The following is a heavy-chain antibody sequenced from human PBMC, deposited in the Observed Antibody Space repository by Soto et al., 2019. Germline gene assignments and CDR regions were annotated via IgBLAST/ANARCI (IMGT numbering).Heavy chain of an antibody. V-gene: IGHV4-30-4*02. CDR2: IYYTGIT. J-gene: IGHJ4*02. Sequence: SETLSLTCTVSGGSVSGVDYFWSWIRQSPGKGLEWIGYIYYTGITHLNPSLKSRLTMAVDTSKNEFSLKLTSVTAADTAVYYCARVRWLSEYDILTGYYIFDQWGRGTLVTVSS. CDR1: GGSVSGVDYF. D-gene: IGHD3-9*01. CDR3: ARVRWLSEYDILTGYYIFDQ.